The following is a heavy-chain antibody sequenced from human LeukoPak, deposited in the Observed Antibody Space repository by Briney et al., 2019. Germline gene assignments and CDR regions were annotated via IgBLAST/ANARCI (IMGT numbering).Heavy chain of an antibody. D-gene: IGHD4-11*01. CDR3: ARLSGTVTHYYYYYYMDV. CDR1: GGSFSGYY. CDR2: INHSGST. V-gene: IGHV4-34*01. J-gene: IGHJ6*03. Sequence: PSETLSLTCAVYGGSFSGYYWSWIRQPPGKGLEWIGEINHSGSTNYNPSLKSRVTISVDKSKNQFSLKLSSVTAADTAVYYCARLSGTVTHYYYYYYMDVWGKGTTVTVSS.